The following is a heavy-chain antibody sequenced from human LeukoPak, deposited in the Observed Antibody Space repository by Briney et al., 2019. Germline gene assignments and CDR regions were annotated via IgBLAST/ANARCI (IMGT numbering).Heavy chain of an antibody. CDR1: GFTFSSYS. CDR2: ISSSSYI. D-gene: IGHD6-13*01. CDR3: AILQAAAGRYGMDV. J-gene: IGHJ6*02. Sequence: GGSLRLSCAASGFTFSSYSMNWVRQAPGKGLEWASSISSSSYIYYADSVKGRFTISRDNAKNSLYLQMNSLRAEDTAVYYCAILQAAAGRYGMDVWGQGTTVTVSS. V-gene: IGHV3-21*01.